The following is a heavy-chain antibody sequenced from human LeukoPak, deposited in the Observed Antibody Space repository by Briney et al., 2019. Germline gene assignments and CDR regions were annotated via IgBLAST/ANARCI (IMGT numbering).Heavy chain of an antibody. Sequence: GGSLRLSCAASGFTFSSYSMDWARQAPGKGLEWVASINHNGNVNYYVDSVKGRFTISRDNAKNSLYLQMSNLRAEDTAVYFCARGGGLDVWGQGATVTVSS. CDR3: ARGGGLDV. V-gene: IGHV3-7*03. D-gene: IGHD3-16*01. J-gene: IGHJ6*02. CDR2: INHNGNVN. CDR1: GFTFSSYS.